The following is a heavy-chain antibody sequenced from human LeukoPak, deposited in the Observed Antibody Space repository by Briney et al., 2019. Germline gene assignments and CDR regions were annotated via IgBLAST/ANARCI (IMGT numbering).Heavy chain of an antibody. CDR1: GYSISSGYY. Sequence: SETLSLTCTVSGYSISSGYYWGWIRQPPGKGLEWIGSIYHSGSTYYNPSLKSRVTISVDTSKNQFSLKLSSVTAADMAVYYCASQDVGATMAYYYYYMDVWGKGTTVTVSS. V-gene: IGHV4-38-2*02. D-gene: IGHD1-26*01. J-gene: IGHJ6*03. CDR2: IYHSGST. CDR3: ASQDVGATMAYYYYYMDV.